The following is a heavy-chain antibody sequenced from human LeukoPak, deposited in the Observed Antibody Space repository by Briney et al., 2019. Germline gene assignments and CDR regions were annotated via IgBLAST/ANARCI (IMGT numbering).Heavy chain of an antibody. CDR2: ISSSSSYI. J-gene: IGHJ4*02. D-gene: IGHD3-10*01. Sequence: GGSLRLSCAASGFTFSSYSMNWVRQAPGKGLEWVSSISSSSSYIYYADSVKGRFTISRDNAKNSLYLQMNSLRAEDTAVYYCARDPSMVRGVIIRSFDYWGQGTLVTVSS. V-gene: IGHV3-21*01. CDR1: GFTFSSYS. CDR3: ARDPSMVRGVIIRSFDY.